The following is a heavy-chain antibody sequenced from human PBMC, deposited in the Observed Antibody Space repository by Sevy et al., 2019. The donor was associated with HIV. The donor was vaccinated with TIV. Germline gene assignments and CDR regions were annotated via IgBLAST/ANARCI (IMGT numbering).Heavy chain of an antibody. CDR2: IKEDGSEK. CDR1: GFTFSTHW. J-gene: IGHJ4*02. Sequence: GGSLRLSCAASGFTFSTHWMSWVRQAPGKGLEWVAKIKEDGSEKYYVDSVKGRFTISRDNAENSLFLQMNSLRAEDTAVYYSAKDVYWGQGNLVTVSS. V-gene: IGHV3-7*03. CDR3: AKDVY.